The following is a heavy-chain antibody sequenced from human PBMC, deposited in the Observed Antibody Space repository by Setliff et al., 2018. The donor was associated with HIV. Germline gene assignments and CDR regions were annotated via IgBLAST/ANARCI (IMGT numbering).Heavy chain of an antibody. D-gene: IGHD3-22*01. V-gene: IGHV3-7*03. CDR2: IKQDGSEK. CDR3: AKAARDYYDSSGYYIGIDY. CDR1: GFTFSSYW. Sequence: GGSLRLSCAASGFTFSSYWMNWVRQAPGKGLEWVANIKQDGSEKYYVDSVKGRFTISRDNAKNSLYLQMNSLRAEDTAVYYCAKAARDYYDSSGYYIGIDYWGRGTLVTVSS. J-gene: IGHJ4*02.